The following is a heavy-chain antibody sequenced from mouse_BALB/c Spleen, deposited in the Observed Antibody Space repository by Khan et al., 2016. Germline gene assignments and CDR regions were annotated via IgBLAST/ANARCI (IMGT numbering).Heavy chain of an antibody. Sequence: VQLQESGAELAKPGASVKMSCTASGYTVTTYWMHWVKQRPGQGLEWIGDINPDTGHTEYNQKFKDKATLTADKSSSTAYMQLSSLTSEDSAVYYCTRSGGYGLFDYWGQGTTLTVSS. CDR2: INPDTGHT. J-gene: IGHJ2*01. CDR1: GYTVTTYW. CDR3: TRSGGYGLFDY. D-gene: IGHD1-1*02. V-gene: IGHV1-7*01.